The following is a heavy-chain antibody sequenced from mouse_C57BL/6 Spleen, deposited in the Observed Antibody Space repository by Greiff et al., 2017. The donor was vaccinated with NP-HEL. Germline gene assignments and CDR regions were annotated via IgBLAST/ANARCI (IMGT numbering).Heavy chain of an antibody. Sequence: DVKLVESGGGLVQPGGSLKLSCAASGFTFSDYYMYWVRQTPEKRLEWVAYISNGGGSTYYPDTVKGRFTISRDNAKNSLYLQMSRLKSEDTAMYYCARLYDYDGWYFDVWGTGTTVTVSS. J-gene: IGHJ1*03. CDR2: ISNGGGST. CDR3: ARLYDYDGWYFDV. CDR1: GFTFSDYY. D-gene: IGHD2-4*01. V-gene: IGHV5-12*01.